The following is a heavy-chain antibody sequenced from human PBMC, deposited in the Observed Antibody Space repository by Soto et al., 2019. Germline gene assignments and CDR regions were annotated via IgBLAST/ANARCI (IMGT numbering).Heavy chain of an antibody. Sequence: ASVKVSCKASGYAFTSYNMQWVRQAPGQGLEWVGMINPSGGSTTYAQRFQGRATMTRDTSTSTVYMELSSLRSEDSAVYFCARLYYHGMDVWGQGTTVTVSS. J-gene: IGHJ6*02. CDR2: INPSGGST. CDR3: ARLYYHGMDV. CDR1: GYAFTSYN. V-gene: IGHV1-46*01.